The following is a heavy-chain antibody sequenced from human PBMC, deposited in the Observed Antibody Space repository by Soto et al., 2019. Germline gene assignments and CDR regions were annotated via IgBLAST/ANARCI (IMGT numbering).Heavy chain of an antibody. CDR1: GFSLTTYG. V-gene: IGHV3-30*18. D-gene: IGHD3-10*01. Sequence: PGGSLRLSCAACGFSLTTYGMHWGRQAPGKGLGWVAAMSYDGTKEYYADSVKGRFTISRDSSRNTLFLQLNSMRAEDTALYYCAKEFGSPYIDHWRERTMVTVSS. J-gene: IGHJ4*02. CDR2: MSYDGTKE. CDR3: AKEFGSPYIDH.